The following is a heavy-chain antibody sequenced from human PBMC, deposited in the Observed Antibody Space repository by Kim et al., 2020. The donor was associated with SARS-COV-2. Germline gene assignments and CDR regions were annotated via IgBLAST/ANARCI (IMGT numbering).Heavy chain of an antibody. D-gene: IGHD6-19*01. Sequence: GSLRLSCAASGFTFSSYGMHWVRQAPGKGLEWVAVISYDGSNKYYADSVKGRFTISRDNSKNTLYLQMNSLRAEDTAVYYCAKGIESGWPYYYYYGMDVWGQGTTVTVSS. CDR3: AKGIESGWPYYYYYGMDV. CDR1: GFTFSSYG. CDR2: ISYDGSNK. V-gene: IGHV3-30*18. J-gene: IGHJ6*02.